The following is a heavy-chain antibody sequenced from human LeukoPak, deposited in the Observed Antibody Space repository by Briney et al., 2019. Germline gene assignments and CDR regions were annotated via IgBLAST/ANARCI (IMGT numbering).Heavy chain of an antibody. CDR2: IYNGGST. D-gene: IGHD2/OR15-2a*01. CDR1: GFTVSSNY. V-gene: IGHV3-66*01. Sequence: RGGSLRLSCAASGFTVSSNYMSWVRRAPWRGLEWVAVIYNGGSTYYADCVNGGFTISRDNSKNTLYLKMNSLRAEDTAVYYCARDTSWSGPWGEGTLVTVSS. J-gene: IGHJ5*02. CDR3: ARDTSWSGP.